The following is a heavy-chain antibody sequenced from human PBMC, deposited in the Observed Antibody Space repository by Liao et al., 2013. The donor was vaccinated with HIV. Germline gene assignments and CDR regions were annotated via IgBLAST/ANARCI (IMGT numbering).Heavy chain of an antibody. Sequence: QVQLQESGPGLVKPSQTLSLTCTVSGGSISSRSYYWSWIRQPAGKGLEWIGRIYTSGSTNYNPSLKSRVTISVDTSKNQFSLKLISVTAADTAVYYCARSMLLRPNWFDPWGQGTPGHRLL. J-gene: IGHJ5*02. V-gene: IGHV4-61*02. CDR2: IYTSGST. CDR3: ARSMLLRPNWFDP. CDR1: GGSISSRSYY. D-gene: IGHD2-15*01.